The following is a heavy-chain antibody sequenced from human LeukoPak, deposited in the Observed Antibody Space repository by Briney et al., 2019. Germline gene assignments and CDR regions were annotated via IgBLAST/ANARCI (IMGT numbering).Heavy chain of an antibody. J-gene: IGHJ5*02. V-gene: IGHV4-38-2*01. CDR1: GYSIISGYY. CDR2: IYHSGST. D-gene: IGHD3-22*01. CDR3: ARGISRGYYDSSGYYWFDP. Sequence: PSETLSLTCAVSGYSIISGYYWGWIRQPPGKGLEWIGSIYHSGSTYYNPSLKSRVTISVDTSKNQFSLKLSSVTAADTAVYYCARGISRGYYDSSGYYWFDPWGQGTLVTVSS.